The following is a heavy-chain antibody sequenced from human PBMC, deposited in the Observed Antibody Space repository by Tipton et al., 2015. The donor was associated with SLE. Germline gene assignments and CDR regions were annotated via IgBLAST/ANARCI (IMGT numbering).Heavy chain of an antibody. CDR1: GYTFTSYG. J-gene: IGHJ3*02. CDR3: AIDDSLVVVAATYAFDI. Sequence: QVQLVQSGAEVTEPGASVKVSCKASGYTFTSYGISWVRQAPGQGLEWMGWISAYNGNTNYAQKLQGRVTMTTDTSTSTAYMELRSLRSDDTAVYYCAIDDSLVVVAATYAFDIWGQGTMVTVSS. V-gene: IGHV1-18*01. D-gene: IGHD2-15*01. CDR2: ISAYNGNT.